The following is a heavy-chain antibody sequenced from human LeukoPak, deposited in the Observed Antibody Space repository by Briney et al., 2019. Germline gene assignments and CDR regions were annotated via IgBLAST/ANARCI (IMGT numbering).Heavy chain of an antibody. Sequence: GRSLRLSCAASGFTFSSYGMHWVRQAPGKGLEWVAVIWYDGSNKYYADSVKGRFTISRDNSKNTLYMQMNSLRAEDTAVYYCAGDCSWGQHGNNWFDPWGQGTLVTVSS. V-gene: IGHV3-33*01. CDR3: AGDCSWGQHGNNWFDP. CDR1: GFTFSSYG. D-gene: IGHD6-13*01. CDR2: IWYDGSNK. J-gene: IGHJ5*02.